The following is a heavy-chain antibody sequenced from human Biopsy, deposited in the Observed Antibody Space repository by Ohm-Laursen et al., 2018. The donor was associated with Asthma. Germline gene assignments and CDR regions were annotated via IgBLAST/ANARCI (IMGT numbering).Heavy chain of an antibody. J-gene: IGHJ5*02. V-gene: IGHV1-2*06. CDR2: INPNSGGT. CDR3: ARGQKSPGDRWFDP. CDR1: GYTFIGYP. D-gene: IGHD7-27*01. Sequence: ASVKVSCKTSGYTFIGYPIHWVRQAPGQGLEWMGRINPNSGGTNYAQKFQGRVTMTSDTPISTAYMELSRLRSDDTALYYCARGQKSPGDRWFDPWGQGTLVTVSS.